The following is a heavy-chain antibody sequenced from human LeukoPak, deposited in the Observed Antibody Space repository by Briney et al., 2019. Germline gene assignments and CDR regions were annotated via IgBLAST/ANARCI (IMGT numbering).Heavy chain of an antibody. Sequence: GGSLRLSCAASGFTFGGFGMIWVRQAPGKGLEWVSYISDTSSLTDYADSVKGRFTISRDNATKSLSLQLNSLRDEDSAVYFCAKVIRGGYGMDVWGQGTTVTVSS. CDR3: AKVIRGGYGMDV. J-gene: IGHJ6*02. D-gene: IGHD3-10*01. CDR1: GFTFGGFG. V-gene: IGHV3-48*02. CDR2: ISDTSSLT.